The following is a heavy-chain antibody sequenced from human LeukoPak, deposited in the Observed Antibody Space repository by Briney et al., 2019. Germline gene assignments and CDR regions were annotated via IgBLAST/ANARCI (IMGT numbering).Heavy chain of an antibody. J-gene: IGHJ3*02. CDR2: IIPILGIA. CDR1: GGTFSSYA. D-gene: IGHD1-1*01. V-gene: IGHV1-69*04. Sequence: SVKVSRKGSGGTFSSYAICWVRQAPGQGLEWMGRIIPILGIANYAQKFQGRVTITADKSTSTAYMELSSLRSEDTAVYYCARRSGHDAFDIWGQGTMVTVSS. CDR3: ARRSGHDAFDI.